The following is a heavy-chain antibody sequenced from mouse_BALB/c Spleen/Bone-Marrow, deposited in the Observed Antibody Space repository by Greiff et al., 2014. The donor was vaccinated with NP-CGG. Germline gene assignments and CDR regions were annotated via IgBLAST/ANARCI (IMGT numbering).Heavy chain of an antibody. D-gene: IGHD2-1*01. Sequence: EVQLVESGGGLVQPGGSLKLSCAASGFTFSNYGMSWVRQTPDKRLELVATINSNGGSTYYPDSVKGRFTISRDTAKNTLYLQMSSRKSEETAMYYCVRGNYGNYVDYCDFWGQGTTLTVSS. CDR3: VRGNYGNYVDYCDF. CDR2: INSNGGST. CDR1: GFTFSNYG. J-gene: IGHJ2*01. V-gene: IGHV5-6-3*01.